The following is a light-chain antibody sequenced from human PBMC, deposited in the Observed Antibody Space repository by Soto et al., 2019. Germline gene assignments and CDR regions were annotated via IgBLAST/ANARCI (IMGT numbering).Light chain of an antibody. CDR1: SSNIGNNY. J-gene: IGLJ3*02. CDR3: GTWDSSLSVGV. Sequence: QAVVTQPPSVSAAPGQKVTISCSGSSSNIGNNYVSWYQQLPGTAPKLLISDNNKRPSGIPDRFSGSKSGTSATLGITGLQTGDEADYYCGTWDSSLSVGVFGGGTKLTVL. V-gene: IGLV1-51*01. CDR2: DNN.